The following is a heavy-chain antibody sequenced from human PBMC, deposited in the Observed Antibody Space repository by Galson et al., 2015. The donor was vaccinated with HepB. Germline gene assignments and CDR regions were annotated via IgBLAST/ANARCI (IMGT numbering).Heavy chain of an antibody. CDR1: GFTFSSYA. Sequence: SLRLSCAASGFTFSSYAMHWVRQAPGKGLEWVAVISYDGSNKYYADSVKGRFTISRDNSKNTLYLQMNSLRAEDTAVYYCAREWDLVPAAMAFDYWGQGTLVTVSS. J-gene: IGHJ4*02. CDR2: ISYDGSNK. V-gene: IGHV3-30*04. CDR3: AREWDLVPAAMAFDY. D-gene: IGHD2-2*01.